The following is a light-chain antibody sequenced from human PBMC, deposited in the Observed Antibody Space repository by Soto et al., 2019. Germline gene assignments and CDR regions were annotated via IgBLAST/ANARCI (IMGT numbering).Light chain of an antibody. CDR3: SSYTTSSPYV. Sequence: QSALTQPASVSGSPGQSITISCTGTSNDVGGYNYVSWYQQHPGKAPKLVIYEVSHRLSGISDRFSGSKSGNTASLNISGLQVEDEAENYCSSYTTSSPYVFGPGTKLTVL. J-gene: IGLJ1*01. CDR1: SNDVGGYNY. CDR2: EVS. V-gene: IGLV2-14*01.